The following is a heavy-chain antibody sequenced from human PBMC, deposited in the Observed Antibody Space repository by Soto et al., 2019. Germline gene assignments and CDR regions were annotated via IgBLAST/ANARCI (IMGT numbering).Heavy chain of an antibody. D-gene: IGHD1-26*01. J-gene: IGHJ4*02. V-gene: IGHV4-34*01. Sequence: PSETLSLTCAVYGGSFSGYYWSWIRQPPGKGPEWIGEINHSGSTNYNPSLKSRVTISVDTSKNQFSLKLSSVTAADTAVYYCARGKLTFDYWGQGTLVPVYS. CDR3: ARGKLTFDY. CDR2: INHSGST. CDR1: GGSFSGYY.